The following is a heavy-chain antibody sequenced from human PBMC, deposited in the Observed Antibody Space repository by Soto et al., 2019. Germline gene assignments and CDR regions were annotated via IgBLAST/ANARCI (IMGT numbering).Heavy chain of an antibody. CDR3: ARDEGIRGLEF. CDR1: GSTFSNYG. V-gene: IGHV1-18*04. CDR2: ISGYSGNT. Sequence: ASVKFSCTASGSTFSNYGISWVRQATGQGLEWMGWISGYSGNTAYARNLQDRVTMTIDAPTTTAYMELRSLRSDDTAVYYCARDEGIRGLEFRGLGTLVTSPQ. J-gene: IGHJ4*02. D-gene: IGHD3-10*01.